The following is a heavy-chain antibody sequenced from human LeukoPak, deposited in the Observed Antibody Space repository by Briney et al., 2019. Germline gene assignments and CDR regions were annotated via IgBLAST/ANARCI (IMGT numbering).Heavy chain of an antibody. V-gene: IGHV4-59*01. CDR2: IYYSGST. CDR3: ARYGLARAGRWFDP. Sequence: ASETLSVTCTVSGGSISSYYWSWIRQPPGKGLEWIGYIYYSGSTNYNPSLKSRVTISVDTSKNQFSLKLSSVTAADTAVYYCARYGLARAGRWFDPWGQGTLVTVSS. D-gene: IGHD1-14*01. CDR1: GGSISSYY. J-gene: IGHJ5*02.